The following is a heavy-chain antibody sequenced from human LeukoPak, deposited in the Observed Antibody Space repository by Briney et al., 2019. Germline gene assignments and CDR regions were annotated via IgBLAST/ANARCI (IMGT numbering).Heavy chain of an antibody. J-gene: IGHJ5*02. Sequence: PSETLSLTCTVSGGSISSYYWSWLRQPPGKGLEWLGYVFYNGNTNYNPSLKGRVTMSLDMSKNHFSLKLTSVTAVDTAVYHCARNGAYGSGSYYPIDLWSQGTLVTVSS. D-gene: IGHD3-10*01. CDR3: ARNGAYGSGSYYPIDL. V-gene: IGHV4-59*01. CDR1: GGSISSYY. CDR2: VFYNGNT.